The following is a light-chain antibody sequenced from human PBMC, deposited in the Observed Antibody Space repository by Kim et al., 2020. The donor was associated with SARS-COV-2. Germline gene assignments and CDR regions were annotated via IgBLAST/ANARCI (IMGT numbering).Light chain of an antibody. CDR2: EVS. Sequence: GKADNSTCKGTRSDVGSDNRVTRDQQPTGTETKRNIYEVSNRHKGVPERFSGSKSGNRASLTISGIQAEDEDEYYSCTHTSSSTRVFGGGTKLTV. CDR1: RSDVGSDNR. V-gene: IGLV2-18*02. CDR3: CTHTSSSTRV. J-gene: IGLJ3*02.